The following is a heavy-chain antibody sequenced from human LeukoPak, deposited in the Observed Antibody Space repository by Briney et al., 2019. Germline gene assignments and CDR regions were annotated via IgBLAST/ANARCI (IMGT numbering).Heavy chain of an antibody. V-gene: IGHV1-18*01. J-gene: IGHJ4*02. CDR2: ISAYNGNT. D-gene: IGHD7-27*01. CDR1: GYTFTSYG. CDR3: ARKPSNWGSHPTYDY. Sequence: GASVKVSCKASGYTFTSYGISWVRQAPGQGLVWMGWISAYNGNTNYAQKLQGRVTMTTDTSTSTAYMELRSLRSDDTAVYYCARKPSNWGSHPTYDYWGQGTLVTVSS.